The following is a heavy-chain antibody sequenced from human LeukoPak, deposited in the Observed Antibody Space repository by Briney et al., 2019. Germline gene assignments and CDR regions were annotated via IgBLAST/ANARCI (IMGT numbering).Heavy chain of an antibody. J-gene: IGHJ4*02. V-gene: IGHV3-30-3*01. CDR2: ISYDGSNK. CDR1: GFTFSSYA. CDR3: ARDVDYGGFDY. Sequence: GGSLRLSCAASGFTFSSYAMHWVRQAPGKGLEWVAVISYDGSNKYYADSVKGRFTISRDNSKNTVYLQMNSLRAEDTAVYYCARDVDYGGFDYWGQGTLVTVSS. D-gene: IGHD4-17*01.